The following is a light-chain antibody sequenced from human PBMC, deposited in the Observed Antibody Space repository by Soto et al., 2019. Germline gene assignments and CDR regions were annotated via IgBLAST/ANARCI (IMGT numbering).Light chain of an antibody. Sequence: QSALTQPRSVSGSPGQAVTISCTGTSSDIGAYNYVFWYQQYPGKSPKLIIYDVFKRPSGVPARFSTSKSGNTASLTIPGLQTEDEADYHCSSLAGSYNLVFGGGTKVTVL. CDR3: SSLAGSYNLV. V-gene: IGLV2-11*01. CDR1: SSDIGAYNY. CDR2: DVF. J-gene: IGLJ3*02.